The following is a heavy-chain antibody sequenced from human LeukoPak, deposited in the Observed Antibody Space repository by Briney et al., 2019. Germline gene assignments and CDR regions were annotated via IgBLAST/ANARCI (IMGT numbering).Heavy chain of an antibody. CDR1: GGTFSSYA. D-gene: IGHD3-22*01. CDR3: ARMSGPYYYDSSGYYYFDY. Sequence: SVKVSCKASGGTFSSYAISWVRQAPGQGLEWMGRIIPILGIANYAQKFQGRVTITADKSTSTAYMELSSLRSEDTAVYYCARMSGPYYYDSSGYYYFDYWGQGTLVTVSS. V-gene: IGHV1-69*04. CDR2: IIPILGIA. J-gene: IGHJ4*02.